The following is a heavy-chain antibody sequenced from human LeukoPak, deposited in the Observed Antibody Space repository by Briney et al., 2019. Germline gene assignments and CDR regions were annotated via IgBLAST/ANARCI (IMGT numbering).Heavy chain of an antibody. J-gene: IGHJ4*02. CDR1: GYTFTSYG. D-gene: IGHD2-2*01. CDR3: NLGYCSSTSCYGGGYYFDY. CDR2: ISAYNGNT. Sequence: ASVKVSCKASGYTFTSYGISWVRQAPGQGLEWMGWISAYNGNTNYAQKLQGRVTMTTDTSTSTAYMELRSLRSDDTAVYYCNLGYCSSTSCYGGGYYFDYWGQGTLVTVSS. V-gene: IGHV1-18*01.